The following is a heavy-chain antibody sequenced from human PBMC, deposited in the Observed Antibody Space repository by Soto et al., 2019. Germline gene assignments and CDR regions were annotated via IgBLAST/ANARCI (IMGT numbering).Heavy chain of an antibody. V-gene: IGHV4-59*01. CDR1: GGSISSYY. CDR2: IYYSGST. J-gene: IGHJ6*02. Sequence: SETLSLTCTVSGGSISSYYWSWIRQPPGKGLEWIGYIYYSGSTNYNPSLKSRVTISVDTSKNQFSLKLSSVTAADTAVYYCAREYYYYGMDVWGQGTTVTVSS. CDR3: AREYYYYGMDV.